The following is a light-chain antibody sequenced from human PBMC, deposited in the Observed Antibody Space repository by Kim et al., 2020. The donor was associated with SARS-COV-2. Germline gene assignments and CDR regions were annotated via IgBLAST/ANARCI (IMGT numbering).Light chain of an antibody. CDR3: QQYNSYSYT. CDR1: QSISSW. CDR2: DAS. J-gene: IGKJ2*01. V-gene: IGKV1-5*01. Sequence: DIQMTQSPSTLSASVGDRVTITCRASQSISSWLAWYQQKPGKAPKLLIYDASSLESGVPSRFSGSGSGTEFTLTISSLQPDDFATYYCQQYNSYSYTFARGPSWRS.